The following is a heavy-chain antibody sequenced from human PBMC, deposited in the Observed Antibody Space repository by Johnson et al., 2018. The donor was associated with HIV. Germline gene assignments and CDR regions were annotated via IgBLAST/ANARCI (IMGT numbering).Heavy chain of an antibody. Sequence: VQLVESGGGLVQPGRSLRLSCAASGFTFDDYAMHWVRQAPGKGLEWVSGISWNSGSIGYADSVKGRFTISRDNAKNSLYLQMNSLRAEDTALYYCARERGAFDIWGQGTMVTVSS. J-gene: IGHJ3*02. CDR1: GFTFDDYA. CDR3: ARERGAFDI. D-gene: IGHD1-26*01. CDR2: ISWNSGSI. V-gene: IGHV3-9*01.